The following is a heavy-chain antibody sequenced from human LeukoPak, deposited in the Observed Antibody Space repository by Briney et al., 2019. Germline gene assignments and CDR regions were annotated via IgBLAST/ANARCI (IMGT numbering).Heavy chain of an antibody. V-gene: IGHV3-9*01. CDR2: ISWNSGSI. CDR1: GFTFDDYA. J-gene: IGHJ3*02. CDR3: AKADRDSFDI. Sequence: PGGSLRLSCAASGFTFDDYAMHWVRQAPGKGLEWVSGISWNSGSIGYADSVKGRFTISRDNAKNSLYLQMNSLRAEDTALYYCAKADRDSFDIWGQGTMVTVSS.